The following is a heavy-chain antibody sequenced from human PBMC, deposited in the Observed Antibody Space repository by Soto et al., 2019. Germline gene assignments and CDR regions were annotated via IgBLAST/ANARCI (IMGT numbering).Heavy chain of an antibody. CDR2: SYYSGST. CDR3: ARSQGRELNFDY. J-gene: IGHJ4*02. CDR1: GGSISSGGYY. V-gene: IGHV4-31*03. D-gene: IGHD1-26*01. Sequence: QVQLQESGPGLVKPSQTLSLTCTVSGGSISSGGYYWIWIRQHPGKSLEWIGYSYYSGSTYYNPSLMSRITITVDTSKNQFSLKLSSVTAADTAVYYCARSQGRELNFDYWGQGTLVTVSS.